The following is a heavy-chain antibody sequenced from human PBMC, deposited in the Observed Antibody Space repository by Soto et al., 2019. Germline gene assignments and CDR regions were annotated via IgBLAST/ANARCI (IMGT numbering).Heavy chain of an antibody. CDR1: GFTFSSYA. Sequence: GGSLRLSCAASGFTFSSYAMHWVRQAPGKGLEWVAVISYDGSNKYYADSVKGRFTISRDSSKNTLYLQMNSLRAEDTAVYYCASPPHSSGAIWGQGTLVTVSS. CDR2: ISYDGSNK. CDR3: ASPPHSSGAI. D-gene: IGHD6-19*01. J-gene: IGHJ4*02. V-gene: IGHV3-30-3*01.